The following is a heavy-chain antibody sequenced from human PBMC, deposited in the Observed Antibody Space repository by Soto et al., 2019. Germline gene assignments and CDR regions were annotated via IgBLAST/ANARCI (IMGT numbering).Heavy chain of an antibody. D-gene: IGHD6-6*01. Sequence: QVQLQESGPGLVKPSQTLSLTCTVSGGSISSGDYYWSWIRQPPGKGLEWIGYIYYSGSTYYNPSLKRRLTISVDTAKNPFSLKLSSVTAADTAVYYCARDWGYSSSFGFGNWFDPWGQGTLVTVSS. CDR2: IYYSGST. J-gene: IGHJ5*02. V-gene: IGHV4-30-4*01. CDR3: ARDWGYSSSFGFGNWFDP. CDR1: GGSISSGDYY.